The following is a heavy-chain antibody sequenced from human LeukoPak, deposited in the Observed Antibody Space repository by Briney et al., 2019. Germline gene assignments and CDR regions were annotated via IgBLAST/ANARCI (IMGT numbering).Heavy chain of an antibody. Sequence: ASVKVSCKASGYTFTSYGISWVRQAPGQGLEWMGWISAYSGNTNYAQKLQGRVTMTTDTSTSTAYMELRSLRSDDTAVYYCARDPSIWFGELSRFDYWGQGTLVTVSS. V-gene: IGHV1-18*01. CDR2: ISAYSGNT. J-gene: IGHJ4*02. D-gene: IGHD3-10*01. CDR3: ARDPSIWFGELSRFDY. CDR1: GYTFTSYG.